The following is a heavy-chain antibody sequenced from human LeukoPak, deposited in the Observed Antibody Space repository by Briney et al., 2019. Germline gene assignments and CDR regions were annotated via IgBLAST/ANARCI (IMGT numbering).Heavy chain of an antibody. CDR1: GGSISSYY. Sequence: SETLSLTCTVSGGSISSYYGSWIRQPPGKGLEWIGYIYYSGSINYNPSLKSRVTISVDTSKNQFSLKLRSVTAADTAVYYCARYSGSYSGFDYWGQGTLVTVSS. CDR2: IYYSGSI. CDR3: ARYSGSYSGFDY. J-gene: IGHJ4*02. V-gene: IGHV4-59*08. D-gene: IGHD1-26*01.